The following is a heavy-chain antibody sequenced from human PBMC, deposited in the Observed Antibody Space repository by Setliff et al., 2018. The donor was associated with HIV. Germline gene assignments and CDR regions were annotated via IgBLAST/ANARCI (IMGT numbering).Heavy chain of an antibody. CDR2: MSFSANS. J-gene: IGHJ4*02. V-gene: IGHV4-61*08. D-gene: IGHD3-10*01. Sequence: SETLSLTCAVSGGSISSGGYYWSWIRQPPGKGLEWLGYMSFSANSNYNPSLKNRITISIDTSKNQFSLRLKSVTAADAAIYYCARGAGAFGAKLDSWGQGSLVTVSS. CDR1: GGSISSGGYY. CDR3: ARGAGAFGAKLDS.